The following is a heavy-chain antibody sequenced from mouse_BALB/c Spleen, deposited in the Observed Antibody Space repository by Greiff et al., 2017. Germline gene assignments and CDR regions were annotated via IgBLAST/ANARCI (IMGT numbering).Heavy chain of an antibody. Sequence: SGPELVKPGALVKISCKASGYTFTSYDINWVKQRPGQGLEWIGWIYPGDGSTKYNEKFKGKATLTADKSSSTAYMQLSSLTSENSAVYFCARKLSDDGYYVNYAMDYWGQGTSVTVSS. D-gene: IGHD2-3*01. CDR2: IYPGDGST. CDR3: ARKLSDDGYYVNYAMDY. J-gene: IGHJ4*01. CDR1: GYTFTSYD. V-gene: IGHV1S33*01.